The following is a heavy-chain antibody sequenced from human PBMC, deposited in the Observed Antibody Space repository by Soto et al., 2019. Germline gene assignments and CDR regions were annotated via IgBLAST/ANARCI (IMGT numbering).Heavy chain of an antibody. CDR3: ARARAPMYYYDSSGYYDY. CDR1: GFTFTSSA. D-gene: IGHD3-22*01. V-gene: IGHV1-58*01. Sequence: SVKVSCKASGFTFTSSAVQWVRQARGQRLEWIGWIVVGSGNTNYAQKLQGRVTMTTDTSTSTAYMELRSLRSDDTAVYYCARARAPMYYYDSSGYYDYWGQGTLVTVS. J-gene: IGHJ4*02. CDR2: IVVGSGNT.